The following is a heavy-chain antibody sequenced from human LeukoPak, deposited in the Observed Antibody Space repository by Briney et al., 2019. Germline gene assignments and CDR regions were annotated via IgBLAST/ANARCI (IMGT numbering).Heavy chain of an antibody. J-gene: IGHJ6*02. CDR2: IYYSGST. CDR1: GGSISSYY. V-gene: IGHV4-59*01. Sequence: SETLSLTCTVSGGSISSYYWSWIRQPPGKGLEWIGYIYYSGSTNYNPSLKSRVTISVDTSKNQFSLKLSSVTAADTAVYYCAREAAQVPRSMPPRAYGMDVWGQGTTVTVSS. CDR3: AREAAQVPRSMPPRAYGMDV. D-gene: IGHD2-2*01.